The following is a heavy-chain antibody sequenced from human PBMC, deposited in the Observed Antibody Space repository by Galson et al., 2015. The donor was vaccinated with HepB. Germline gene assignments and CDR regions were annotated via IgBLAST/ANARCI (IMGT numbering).Heavy chain of an antibody. CDR1: GFTVSSNY. D-gene: IGHD3-10*01. V-gene: IGHV3-66*02. CDR2: VYSGGST. Sequence: XLRLSCAASGFTVSSNYMSWVRQAPGKGLEWVSVVYSGGSTYYADSVKGRFTISRDNSKNTLYLQMNSLRAEDTAVYYCASHFVDGYGSRDYWGQGTLVTVSS. CDR3: ASHFVDGYGSRDY. J-gene: IGHJ4*02.